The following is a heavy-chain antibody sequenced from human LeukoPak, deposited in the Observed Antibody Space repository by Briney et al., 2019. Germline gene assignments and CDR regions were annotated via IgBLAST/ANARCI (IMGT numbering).Heavy chain of an antibody. V-gene: IGHV4-4*09. Sequence: SETLSLTCTVSGGSISSYYWSWIRQPPGKGLEWIGYIYTSGSTNYNPSLKSRVTISVDTSKNQFSLKLSSVTAADTAVYYCARYGGSGSRYYFDYWGQGTLVTVSS. CDR2: IYTSGST. CDR3: ARYGGSGSRYYFDY. D-gene: IGHD3-10*01. J-gene: IGHJ4*02. CDR1: GGSISSYY.